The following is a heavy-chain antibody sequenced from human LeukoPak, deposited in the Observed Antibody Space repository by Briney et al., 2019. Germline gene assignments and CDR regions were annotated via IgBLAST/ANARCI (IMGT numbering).Heavy chain of an antibody. CDR3: ATAGYYRFDS. V-gene: IGHV3-74*01. J-gene: IGHJ4*02. CDR2: MNSDGSTI. D-gene: IGHD2/OR15-2a*01. Sequence: GGSLRLSCAASGFPFSTSWMHWVRHTPGKGLVWVSRMNSDGSTINYADSVKGRFTISRDNARNTLYLQINSLRAEDTAVYYCATAGYYRFDSWGQGTLVTVSS. CDR1: GFPFSTSW.